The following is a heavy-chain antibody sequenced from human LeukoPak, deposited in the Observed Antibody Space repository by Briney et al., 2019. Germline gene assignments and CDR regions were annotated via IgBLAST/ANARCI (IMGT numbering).Heavy chain of an antibody. CDR2: IKQDGSEK. CDR3: ARGYCSGGSCYEVDWFDP. D-gene: IGHD2-15*01. J-gene: IGHJ5*02. V-gene: IGHV3-7*01. Sequence: PGGSLRLSCAASGFTFSSYWMSWVRQAPGKGLEWVANIKQDGSEKYYVDSVKGRFTISRDNAKNSLYLQMNSLRAEDTAVYYCARGYCSGGSCYEVDWFDPWGQGTLVTVSS. CDR1: GFTFSSYW.